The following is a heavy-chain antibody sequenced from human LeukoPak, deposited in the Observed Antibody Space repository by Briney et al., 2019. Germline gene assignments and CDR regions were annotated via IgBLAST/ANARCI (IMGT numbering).Heavy chain of an antibody. CDR3: ATDLYSSGWFDY. D-gene: IGHD6-19*01. V-gene: IGHV1-24*01. J-gene: IGHJ5*01. CDR2: FDPEDGET. CDR1: GYTLTELS. Sequence: ASVKVSCKVSGYTLTELSMHWVRQAPGKGLEWMGGFDPEDGETIYAQKFQGRVTMTEDTSTDTAYMELSSLRSEDTAVYYCATDLYSSGWFDYWGQGTLVTASS.